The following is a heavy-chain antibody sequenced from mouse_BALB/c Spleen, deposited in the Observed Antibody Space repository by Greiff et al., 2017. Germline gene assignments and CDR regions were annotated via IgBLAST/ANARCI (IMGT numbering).Heavy chain of an antibody. D-gene: IGHD2-14*01. CDR2: ISSGGSYT. CDR3: ARDNYRTGYAMDY. V-gene: IGHV5-9-4*01. J-gene: IGHJ4*01. CDR1: GFTFSSYA. Sequence: EVQLVESGGGLVKPGGSLKLSCAASGFTFSSYAMSWVRQSPEKRLEWVAEISSGGSYTYYPDTVTGRFTISRDNAKNTLYLEMSSLRSEDTAMYYCARDNYRTGYAMDYWGQGTSVTVSS.